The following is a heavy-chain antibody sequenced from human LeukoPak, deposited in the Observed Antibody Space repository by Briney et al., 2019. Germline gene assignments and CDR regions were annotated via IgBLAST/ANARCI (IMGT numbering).Heavy chain of an antibody. D-gene: IGHD1-26*01. CDR1: GFTFNTFG. CDR3: ARESVGASDY. V-gene: IGHV3-30*02. Sequence: GGSLRLSCAASGFTFNTFGMHWVRQAPGKGLEWLTFIRYNGNDNYYADSVKGRFTISRDNSKNTLYLQMNSLRAEDTAVYYCARESVGASDYWGQGTLVTVSS. CDR2: IRYNGNDN. J-gene: IGHJ4*02.